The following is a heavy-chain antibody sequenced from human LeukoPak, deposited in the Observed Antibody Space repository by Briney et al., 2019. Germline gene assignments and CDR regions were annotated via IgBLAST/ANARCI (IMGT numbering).Heavy chain of an antibody. J-gene: IGHJ6*04. CDR1: GGSFSGYY. V-gene: IGHV4-34*01. CDR3: ARDRRIVVVTKENYYYGMDV. CDR2: INHSGST. D-gene: IGHD2-2*01. Sequence: SETLSLTCAVYGGSFSGYYWSWIRQPPGKGLEWIGEINHSGSTNYNPSLKSRVTISVDTSKNQFSLKLSSVTAADTAVYYCARDRRIVVVTKENYYYGMDVWGKGTTVTVSS.